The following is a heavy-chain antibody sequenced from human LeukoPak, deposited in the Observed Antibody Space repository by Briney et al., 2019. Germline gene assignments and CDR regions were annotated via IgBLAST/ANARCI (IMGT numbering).Heavy chain of an antibody. J-gene: IGHJ5*02. V-gene: IGHV4-4*07. CDR2: IYSRVT. D-gene: IGHD3-10*01. Sequence: SETLSLTCTVSGGSISSYYLSWIRQPAGKGLEWIGRIYSRVTTYNPSLKSRVAMSADTSRNHVSLTLNSVTAADTAEYYCARDSGTTGEVKFDPWGQGTLVTVSS. CDR3: ARDSGTTGEVKFDP. CDR1: GGSISSYY.